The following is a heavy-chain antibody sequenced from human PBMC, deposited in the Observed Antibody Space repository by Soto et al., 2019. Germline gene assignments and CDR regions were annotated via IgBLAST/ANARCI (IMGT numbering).Heavy chain of an antibody. V-gene: IGHV3-11*01. J-gene: IGHJ4*02. CDR3: ASDPYYYASGY. D-gene: IGHD3-10*01. CDR1: GFTFSDHY. CDR2: ISGSGTTI. Sequence: QVQLVESGGGLVKPGGSLRLSCAASGFTFSDHYMTWIRQPPGKGLEWVSYISGSGTTIYYADSVKGRFTVSRDNARNSLYLQMNSLRAEDTAFYYCASDPYYYASGYWGQGILVTVSS.